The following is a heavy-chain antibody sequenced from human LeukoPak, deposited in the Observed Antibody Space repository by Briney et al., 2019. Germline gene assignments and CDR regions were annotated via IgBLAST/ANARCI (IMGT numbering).Heavy chain of an antibody. CDR3: ARDGGVAAAAGLDY. Sequence: SETLSLTCTVSGGSISSGSYYWSWIRQPAGKGLEWIGRIYTSGSTNYNPSLKSRVTISVDTSKNQFSLKLSSVTAADTAVYYCARDGGVAAAAGLDYWGQGTLVTVSS. V-gene: IGHV4-61*02. D-gene: IGHD6-13*01. CDR1: GGSISSGSYY. CDR2: IYTSGST. J-gene: IGHJ4*02.